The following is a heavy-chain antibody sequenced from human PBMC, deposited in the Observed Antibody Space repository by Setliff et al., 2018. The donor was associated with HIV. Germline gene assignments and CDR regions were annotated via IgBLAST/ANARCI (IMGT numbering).Heavy chain of an antibody. D-gene: IGHD6-13*01. CDR3: VRVASSGWSGAYMDV. CDR2: IKSKTDGGTA. V-gene: IGHV3-15*01. J-gene: IGHJ6*03. CDR1: GFTLSHAY. Sequence: GSLRLSCAVSGFTLSHAYMSWVRQAPGKGLEWVGRIKSKTDGGTADYAAPVKGRFTISRDDSKNTLFLQINSLKTDDTAVYYCVRVASSGWSGAYMDVWGKGTTVTVSS.